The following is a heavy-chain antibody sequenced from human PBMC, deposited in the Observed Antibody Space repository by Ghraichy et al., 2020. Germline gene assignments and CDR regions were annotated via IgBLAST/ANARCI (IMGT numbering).Heavy chain of an antibody. CDR1: GFTFSSYA. D-gene: IGHD2-15*01. Sequence: GESLNISCAASGFTFSSYAMSWVRQAPGKGLEWVSAISGSGGSTYYADSVKGRFTISRDNSKNTLYLQMNSLRAEDTAVYYCAKDLMEIVVVVAATNWFDPWGQGTLVTVSS. V-gene: IGHV3-23*01. J-gene: IGHJ5*02. CDR3: AKDLMEIVVVVAATNWFDP. CDR2: ISGSGGST.